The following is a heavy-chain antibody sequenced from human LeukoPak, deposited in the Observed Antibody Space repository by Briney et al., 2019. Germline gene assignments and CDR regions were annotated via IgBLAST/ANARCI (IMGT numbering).Heavy chain of an antibody. J-gene: IGHJ5*02. CDR3: ARWLAHYYDSSGYPNWFDP. CDR2: INWNGGST. Sequence: GGSLRLSCAASGFTFSSYGMSWVRQAPGKGLEWVSGINWNGGSTGYADSVKGRFTISRDNAKNSLYLQMNSLRAEDTALYYCARWLAHYYDSSGYPNWFDPWGQGTLVTVSS. D-gene: IGHD3-22*01. V-gene: IGHV3-20*04. CDR1: GFTFSSYG.